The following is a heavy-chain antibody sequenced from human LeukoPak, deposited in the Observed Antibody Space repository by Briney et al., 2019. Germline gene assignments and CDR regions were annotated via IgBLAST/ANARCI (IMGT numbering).Heavy chain of an antibody. V-gene: IGHV1-2*02. Sequence: ASVKVSCKASGYTFTGYYMHWVRQAPGQGLEWMGWISPNSGGTNYAQKFQGRVTMTRDTSISTAYMELSRLRSDDTAVYYCARLGLGYYYDSSGYRIWGQGTLVTVSS. CDR1: GYTFTGYY. CDR2: ISPNSGGT. D-gene: IGHD3-22*01. CDR3: ARLGLGYYYDSSGYRI. J-gene: IGHJ4*02.